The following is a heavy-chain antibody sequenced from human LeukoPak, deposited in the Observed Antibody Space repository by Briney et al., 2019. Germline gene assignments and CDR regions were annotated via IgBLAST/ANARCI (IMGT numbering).Heavy chain of an antibody. CDR1: GGSISSYY. J-gene: IGHJ5*02. Sequence: SETLSLTCTVSGGSISSYYWSWIRQPPGEGLEWIGYIYYSGSTNYNPSLKSRVTISVDTSNNQFSLKLSSVTAADTAVYYCARLAGYCSGGSCYSFSPWGQGTLVTVSS. CDR2: IYYSGST. CDR3: ARLAGYCSGGSCYSFSP. V-gene: IGHV4-59*01. D-gene: IGHD2-15*01.